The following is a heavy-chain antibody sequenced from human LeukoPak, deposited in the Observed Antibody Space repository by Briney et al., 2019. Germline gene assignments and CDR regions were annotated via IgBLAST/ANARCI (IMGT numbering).Heavy chain of an antibody. V-gene: IGHV4-4*07. D-gene: IGHD3-22*01. J-gene: IGHJ4*02. CDR2: IYTSGST. CDR3: ARHRKIAYYYDSSGYWTFDY. Sequence: PSETLSLTCTVSGGSISSYYWSWIRQPAGKGLEWIGRIYTSGSTNYNPSLKSRVTMSVDTSKNQFSLKLSSVTAADTAVYYCARHRKIAYYYDSSGYWTFDYWGQGTLVTVSS. CDR1: GGSISSYY.